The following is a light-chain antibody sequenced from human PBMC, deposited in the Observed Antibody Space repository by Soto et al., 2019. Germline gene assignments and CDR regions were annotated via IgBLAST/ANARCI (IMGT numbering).Light chain of an antibody. CDR1: QSFSTY. CDR2: DAS. V-gene: IGKV3-11*01. Sequence: EIVLTQSPATLSLSPGERATLSCRSSQSFSTYLAWYQQKPVQAPRLLIYDASNRAAGIPARLSGSGSGTDFTLTISSLEPEDFEVYYCQQPGSFGPGTKVDIK. CDR3: QQPGS. J-gene: IGKJ3*01.